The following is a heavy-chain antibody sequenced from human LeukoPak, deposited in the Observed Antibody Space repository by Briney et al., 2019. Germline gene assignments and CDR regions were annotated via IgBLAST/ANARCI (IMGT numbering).Heavy chain of an antibody. V-gene: IGHV3-66*01. CDR2: IYSGGST. J-gene: IGHJ5*02. Sequence: HPGGSLRLSCAASGFTVSSNYMSWVRQAPGKGLEWVSVIYSGGSTYYADSVKGRFTISRDNSKNTLYLQMNSLRAEDTAVYYCAREENSSGWPNWFDPWGQGTLVTVSS. D-gene: IGHD6-19*01. CDR1: GFTVSSNY. CDR3: AREENSSGWPNWFDP.